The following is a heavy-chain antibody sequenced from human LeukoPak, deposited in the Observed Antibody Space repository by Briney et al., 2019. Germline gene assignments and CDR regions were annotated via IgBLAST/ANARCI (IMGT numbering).Heavy chain of an antibody. CDR2: IIPIFGTA. V-gene: IGHV1-69*13. Sequence: ASVKVPCKASGGTFSSYAIGWVRQAPGQGLEWMGGIIPIFGTANYAQRFQGRVTITADESTSTAYMELSSLRSEDTAVYYCARISVGYCSSTSCQVYYGMDVWGKGTTVTVSS. CDR3: ARISVGYCSSTSCQVYYGMDV. D-gene: IGHD2-2*01. J-gene: IGHJ6*04. CDR1: GGTFSSYA.